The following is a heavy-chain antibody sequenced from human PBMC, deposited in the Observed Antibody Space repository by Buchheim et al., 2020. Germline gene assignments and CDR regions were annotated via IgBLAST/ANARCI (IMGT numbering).Heavy chain of an antibody. CDR3: AKDRAAGSRGYYYGMDV. V-gene: IGHV3-30*18. D-gene: IGHD6-13*01. CDR2: ISYDGSNK. CDR1: GFTFSSYG. Sequence: QVQLVESGGGVVQPGRSLRLSCAASGFTFSSYGMHWVRQAPGKGLEWVAAISYDGSNKYYADSVKGRFTISRDNSKNTLYLQMNSLRAEDTAVYYCAKDRAAGSRGYYYGMDVWGQGTT. J-gene: IGHJ6*02.